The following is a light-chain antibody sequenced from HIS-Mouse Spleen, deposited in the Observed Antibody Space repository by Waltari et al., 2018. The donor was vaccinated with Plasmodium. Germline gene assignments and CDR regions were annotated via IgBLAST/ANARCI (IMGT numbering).Light chain of an antibody. CDR2: DVS. J-gene: IGLJ1*01. CDR1: SSDFGGYNY. Sequence: QSALTQPASVSGSPGQSIPISGTGTSSDFGGYNYVPWTQKPPGKAPKLMIYDVSNRPLGVSNRVAGSKAGNTASLNISGLQAEDEADYYCSSYTSSSTLNYVFGTGTKVTVL. CDR3: SSYTSSSTLNYV. V-gene: IGLV2-14*03.